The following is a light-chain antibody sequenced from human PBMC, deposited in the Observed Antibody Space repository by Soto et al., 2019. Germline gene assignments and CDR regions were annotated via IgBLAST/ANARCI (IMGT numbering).Light chain of an antibody. CDR3: QQYYNTPFT. V-gene: IGKV4-1*01. CDR1: QSVLYSSNNKNY. J-gene: IGKJ3*01. Sequence: DIVMTQSPDSLAVSLGERATINCKSSQSVLYSSNNKNYLAWYQQKPGQPPKLLIYWASTRESGVPDRFSGSGSGTDVTLTISSLQAEDVAVYYCQQYYNTPFTFGPGTKVDI. CDR2: WAS.